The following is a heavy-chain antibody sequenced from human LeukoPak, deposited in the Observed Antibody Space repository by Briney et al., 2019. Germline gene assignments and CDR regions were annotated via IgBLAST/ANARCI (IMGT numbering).Heavy chain of an antibody. CDR3: ATNSYGDYNFDY. D-gene: IGHD4-17*01. V-gene: IGHV1-24*01. Sequence: ASVKVSCKASGYTFSGYYMHWVRQAPGKGLEWMGGFDPEDGETIYAQKFQGRVTMTEDTSTDTAYMELSSLRSEDTAVYYCATNSYGDYNFDYWGQGTLVTVSS. CDR1: GYTFSGYY. J-gene: IGHJ4*02. CDR2: FDPEDGET.